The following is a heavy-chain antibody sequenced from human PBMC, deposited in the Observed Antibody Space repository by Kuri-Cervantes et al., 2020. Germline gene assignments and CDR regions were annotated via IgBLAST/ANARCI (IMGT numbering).Heavy chain of an antibody. CDR1: GYTFTGYY. Sequence: ASVKVSCKASGYTFTGYYMHWVRQAPGQGLEWMGWINPNSGGTNYAQKFQGRVTMTRDTSISTAYMELSRLRSDDTAVYYCARNKVPIWYYDSSGLRNYYYYYGVDVWGQGTTVTVSS. CDR3: ARNKVPIWYYDSSGLRNYYYYYGVDV. V-gene: IGHV1-2*02. CDR2: INPNSGGT. D-gene: IGHD3-22*01. J-gene: IGHJ6*02.